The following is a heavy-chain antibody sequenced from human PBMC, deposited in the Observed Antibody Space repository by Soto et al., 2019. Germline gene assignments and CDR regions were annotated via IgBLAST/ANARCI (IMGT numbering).Heavy chain of an antibody. V-gene: IGHV3-30*18. CDR2: ISYDGSNK. D-gene: IGHD4-4*01. Sequence: GGSLRLSCAASGFTFSSYGMHWVRQAPGKGLEWVAVISYDGSNKYYADSVKGRFTISRDNSKNTLYLQMNSLRAEDTAMYYCAKAGNSVYYYYGMDVWGQGTTVT. J-gene: IGHJ6*02. CDR1: GFTFSSYG. CDR3: AKAGNSVYYYYGMDV.